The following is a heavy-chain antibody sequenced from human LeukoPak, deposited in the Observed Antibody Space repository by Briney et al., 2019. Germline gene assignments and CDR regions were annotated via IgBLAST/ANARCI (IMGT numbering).Heavy chain of an antibody. CDR1: GGSISSYY. Sequence: PSETLSLTCTVSGGSISSYYWSWIRQPPGKGLEWIGYIYYSGSTNYNPSLKSRVTISVDTSKNQFSLKLSSVTAADTAVYYCARVAGGIAAAGPSGYWGQGTLVTVSS. V-gene: IGHV4-59*01. CDR2: IYYSGST. J-gene: IGHJ4*02. D-gene: IGHD6-13*01. CDR3: ARVAGGIAAAGPSGY.